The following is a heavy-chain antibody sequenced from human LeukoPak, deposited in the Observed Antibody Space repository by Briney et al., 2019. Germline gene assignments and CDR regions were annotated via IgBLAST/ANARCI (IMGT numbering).Heavy chain of an antibody. Sequence: GASVKVSCKASGYTFTSYCMHWVRQAPGQGLEWMGIINPTGGSTSYAQKFQGRVTMTRDTSTSTVYMDLSSLRSEDTAVYYCARGIAVAGTPDAFDIWGQGTLVTVAS. CDR3: ARGIAVAGTPDAFDI. J-gene: IGHJ3*02. D-gene: IGHD6-19*01. CDR2: INPTGGST. V-gene: IGHV1-46*01. CDR1: GYTFTSYC.